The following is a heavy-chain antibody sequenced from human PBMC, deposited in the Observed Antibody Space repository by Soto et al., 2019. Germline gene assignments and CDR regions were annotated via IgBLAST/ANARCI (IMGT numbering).Heavy chain of an antibody. CDR2: IYYSGST. J-gene: IGHJ4*02. Sequence: SETLSLTCTVSGGSISSSSYYWGWIRQPPGKGLEWIGSIYYSGSTYYNPSLKSRVTISVDTSKNQFSLKLSSVTAADTAVYYCARHSSYRDGHNPPDYWGQGTLVTVSS. CDR1: GGSISSSSYY. D-gene: IGHD2-2*02. V-gene: IGHV4-39*01. CDR3: ARHSSYRDGHNPPDY.